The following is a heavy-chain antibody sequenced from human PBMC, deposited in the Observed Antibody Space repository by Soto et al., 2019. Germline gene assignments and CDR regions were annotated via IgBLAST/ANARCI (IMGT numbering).Heavy chain of an antibody. V-gene: IGHV3-23*01. Sequence: GGSLRLSCAASGFPFSDYAMNWVRQAPGKGLKWVSAIRGSGGSTYYADSVKGRFTISRDNSKNTLYLQMNSLRAEDTAVYYCAKGDPQQLPGYYNYYYGMDVWGQGTTVTVSS. J-gene: IGHJ6*02. D-gene: IGHD3-3*01. CDR1: GFPFSDYA. CDR2: IRGSGGST. CDR3: AKGDPQQLPGYYNYYYGMDV.